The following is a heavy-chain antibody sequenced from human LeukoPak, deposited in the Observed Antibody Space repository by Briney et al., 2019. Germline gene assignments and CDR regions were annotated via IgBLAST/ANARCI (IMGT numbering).Heavy chain of an antibody. Sequence: PGGSLRLSCKGSGYSFTSYWIGWVRQMPGKGLEWMGIIYPGDSDTRYSPSFQGQVTISADKSISTAYLQWSSLKASDTAMYYCARLGYSYDEGVDWFDPWGQGTLVTVSS. CDR3: ARLGYSYDEGVDWFDP. V-gene: IGHV5-51*01. CDR1: GYSFTSYW. CDR2: IYPGDSDT. D-gene: IGHD5-18*01. J-gene: IGHJ5*02.